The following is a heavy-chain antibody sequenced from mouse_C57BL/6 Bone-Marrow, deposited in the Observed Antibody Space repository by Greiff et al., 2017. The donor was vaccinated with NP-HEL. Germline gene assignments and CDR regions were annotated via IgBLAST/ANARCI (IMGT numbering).Heavy chain of an antibody. CDR2: ISSGGSYT. CDR3: ARQSFAY. Sequence: DVHLVESGGDLVKPGGSLKLSCAASGFTFSSYGMSWVRPTPDKRLEWVATISSGGSYTYYPDSVKGRFTISRDNAKNTLYLQMSSLKSEDTAMYYCARQSFAYWGQGTLVTVSA. V-gene: IGHV5-6*01. J-gene: IGHJ3*01. CDR1: GFTFSSYG.